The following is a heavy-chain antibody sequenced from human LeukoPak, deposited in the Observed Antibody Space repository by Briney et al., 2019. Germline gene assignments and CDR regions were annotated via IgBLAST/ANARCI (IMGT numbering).Heavy chain of an antibody. CDR2: INPSGGST. CDR1: GGTFSRFT. CDR3: ARATRDYYYGMDV. V-gene: IGHV1-46*01. D-gene: IGHD1-14*01. Sequence: GASVKVSCKASGGTFSRFTISWVRQAPGQGLEWMGIINPSGGSTSYAQKFQGRVTMTRDTSTSTVYMELSSLRSEDTAVYYCARATRDYYYGMDVWGQGTTVTVSS. J-gene: IGHJ6*02.